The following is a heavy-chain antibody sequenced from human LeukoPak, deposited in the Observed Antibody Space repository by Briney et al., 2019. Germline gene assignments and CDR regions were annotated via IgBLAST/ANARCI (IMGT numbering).Heavy chain of an antibody. CDR2: IYSGGGT. V-gene: IGHV3-66*01. Sequence: GGSLRLSCAASGFTVSSNYMSWVRQAPGKGLEWVSVIYSGGGTYYADSVKGRFTISRDNSKNTLYLQMNSLRAEDTAVYYCARGGNDFWSGYYYYGMDVWGQGTTVTVSS. CDR1: GFTVSSNY. CDR3: ARGGNDFWSGYYYYGMDV. J-gene: IGHJ6*02. D-gene: IGHD3-3*01.